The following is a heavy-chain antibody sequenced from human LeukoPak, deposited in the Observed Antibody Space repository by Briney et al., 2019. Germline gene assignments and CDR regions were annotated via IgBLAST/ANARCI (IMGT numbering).Heavy chain of an antibody. CDR2: ISGSGGST. CDR3: AKDRNVLLWFGELYDY. CDR1: GFTFSSDA. J-gene: IGHJ4*02. D-gene: IGHD3-10*01. V-gene: IGHV3-23*01. Sequence: GGSLRLSCAASGFTFSSDAMSWVRRAPGKGLECVSAISGSGGSTYYADSVKGRFAISRDNSKNTLYLQMNSLRAEDTAVYYCAKDRNVLLWFGELYDYWGQGTLVTVSS.